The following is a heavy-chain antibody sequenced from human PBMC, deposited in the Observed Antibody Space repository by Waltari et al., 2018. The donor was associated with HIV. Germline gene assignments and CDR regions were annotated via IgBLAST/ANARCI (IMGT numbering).Heavy chain of an antibody. J-gene: IGHJ4*02. CDR1: GYTFTDYD. V-gene: IGHV1-8*01. D-gene: IGHD3-16*01. Sequence: QVQLVQSGATMKKPGASVKVSCKTSGYTFTDYDVNWVRQATGQGLEWLGWMNLDSGNTGYAQKFKDRVNMTRETSTRILYMELTGLSHQDAAVYYCVLSRRGAVLGDHWGEGTRVTVSS. CDR2: MNLDSGNT. CDR3: VLSRRGAVLGDH.